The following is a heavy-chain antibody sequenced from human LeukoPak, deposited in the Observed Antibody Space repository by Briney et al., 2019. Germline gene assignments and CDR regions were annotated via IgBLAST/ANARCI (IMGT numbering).Heavy chain of an antibody. Sequence: PSETLSLTCTVSGGSISSYYWSWIRQPPGKGLEWIGYISYSGSTNYNPSLKSRVTISVDTSKNQFSLKLSSVTAADTAVYYCATSLGGSDAFDIWGQGTMVTVSS. CDR3: ATSLGGSDAFDI. CDR1: GGSISSYY. CDR2: ISYSGST. J-gene: IGHJ3*02. D-gene: IGHD1-26*01. V-gene: IGHV4-59*01.